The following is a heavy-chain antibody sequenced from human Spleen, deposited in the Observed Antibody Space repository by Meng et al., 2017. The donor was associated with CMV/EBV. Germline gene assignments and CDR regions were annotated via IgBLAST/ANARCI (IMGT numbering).Heavy chain of an antibody. Sequence: GESLKISCAASGFTFSDYAMHWVRQTPGKGLEWVALISYDATNKNYADSVKGRFTISRDNSNNSLYLQMNSLTVEDTAVYYCARDLGSSSSVGDYWGQGTLVTVSS. CDR1: GFTFSDYA. J-gene: IGHJ4*02. V-gene: IGHV3-30*04. D-gene: IGHD6-6*01. CDR2: ISYDATNK. CDR3: ARDLGSSSSVGDY.